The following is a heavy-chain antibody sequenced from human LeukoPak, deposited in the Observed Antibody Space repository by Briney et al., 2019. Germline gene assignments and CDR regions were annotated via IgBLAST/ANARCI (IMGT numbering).Heavy chain of an antibody. J-gene: IGHJ4*02. CDR2: IYASGST. CDR3: ARSFGGNPMFFFDS. V-gene: IGHV4-4*07. CDR1: GGSISSYY. Sequence: SETLSLTCTVSGGSISSYYWSWIRQPAGEGLEWIGRIYASGSTNYNPSIKSLVTISLDQSMNQFSLKLSSVTAADTAVYYCARSFGGNPMFFFDSWGLGTLVTVSS. D-gene: IGHD4-23*01.